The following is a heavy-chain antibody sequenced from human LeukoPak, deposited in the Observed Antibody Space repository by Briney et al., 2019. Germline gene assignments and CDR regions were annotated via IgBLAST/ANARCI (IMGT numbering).Heavy chain of an antibody. D-gene: IGHD2-2*01. CDR2: ISGSGGST. CDR1: AFTFSSYA. Sequence: PGGSLRLSCAASAFTFSSYAMNWVRQAPGKGLEWVSAISGSGGSTYYADSVKGRFTISRDNSKNTLYLQMNSLRAEDTAVYYCAKDHPSSSHNRGSTWDYWGQGTLVTVSS. J-gene: IGHJ4*02. V-gene: IGHV3-23*01. CDR3: AKDHPSSSHNRGSTWDY.